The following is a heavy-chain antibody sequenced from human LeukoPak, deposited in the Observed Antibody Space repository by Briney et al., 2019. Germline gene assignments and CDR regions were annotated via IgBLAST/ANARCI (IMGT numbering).Heavy chain of an antibody. CDR3: ARDNSGSYPYYFDY. CDR2: IWYDGSNK. Sequence: PGGSLRLSCAVSGFTFSNYWMTWVRQAPGKGLEWVAVIWYDGSNKYYADSVKGRFTISRDNSKNTLYLQMNSPRAEDTAVYYCARDNSGSYPYYFDYWGQGTLVTVSS. CDR1: GFTFSNYW. J-gene: IGHJ4*02. V-gene: IGHV3-33*08. D-gene: IGHD1-26*01.